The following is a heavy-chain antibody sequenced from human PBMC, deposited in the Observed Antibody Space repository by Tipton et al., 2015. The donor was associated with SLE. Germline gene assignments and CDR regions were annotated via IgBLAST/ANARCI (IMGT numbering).Heavy chain of an antibody. CDR2: INHTGGT. D-gene: IGHD5-18*01. Sequence: TLSLTCAVYGGSFSDYYWSWIRQTPGEGLEWIGEINHTGGTNYNPSLESRVTMSVDTSKNQFSLKLSSVTAADTAVYYCAGALDTTMGPFDCWGQGTLVTVSS. J-gene: IGHJ4*02. V-gene: IGHV4-34*10. CDR3: AGALDTTMGPFDC. CDR1: GGSFSDYY.